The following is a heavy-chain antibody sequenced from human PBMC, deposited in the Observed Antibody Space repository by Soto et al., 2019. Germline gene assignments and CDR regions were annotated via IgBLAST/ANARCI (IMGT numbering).Heavy chain of an antibody. Sequence: GGSLRLSCAAPGFSFSGYWMTWIRQAPGKGLEWVANINEDGSAESYVDSVKGRFTISRDNAKNSIYLQMNSLRAEDTARYYCATLTALGYWGQGTLVTVSS. CDR1: GFSFSGYW. V-gene: IGHV3-7*01. D-gene: IGHD3-9*01. CDR3: ATLTALGY. CDR2: INEDGSAE. J-gene: IGHJ4*02.